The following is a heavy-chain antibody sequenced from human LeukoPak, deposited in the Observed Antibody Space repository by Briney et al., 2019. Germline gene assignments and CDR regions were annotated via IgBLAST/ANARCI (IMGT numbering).Heavy chain of an antibody. D-gene: IGHD3-22*01. V-gene: IGHV3-74*01. CDR1: GFTFSSYW. J-gene: IGHJ6*02. Sequence: GGSLRLPCAASGFTFSSYWMHWVRQAPGKGLVWVSRINSDGGSTSYADSVKGRFTISRDNAKNTLYLQMNSLRAEDTAVYYCARANGYYPYYYYGMDVWGQGTTVTVSS. CDR2: INSDGGST. CDR3: ARANGYYPYYYYGMDV.